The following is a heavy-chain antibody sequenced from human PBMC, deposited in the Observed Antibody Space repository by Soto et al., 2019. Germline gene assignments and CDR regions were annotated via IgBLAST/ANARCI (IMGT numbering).Heavy chain of an antibody. J-gene: IGHJ4*02. CDR2: INHSGST. D-gene: IGHD1-26*01. CDR3: ASALRYSGSCLDY. CDR1: GGSFSDYY. V-gene: IGHV4-34*01. Sequence: QVQLQQWGAGLLKPSETLSLTCAVYGGSFSDYYWSWIRQPPGKGLEWIGEINHSGSTNYNPSLKSRVTISVDPSKNQFRLKLGSVTAADTAVYYCASALRYSGSCLDYGGQGTLVTVSS.